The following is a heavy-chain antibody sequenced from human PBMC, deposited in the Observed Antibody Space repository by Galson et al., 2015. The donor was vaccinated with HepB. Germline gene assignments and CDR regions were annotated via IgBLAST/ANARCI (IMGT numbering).Heavy chain of an antibody. CDR3: ARHENHYDFWSGYPNDAFDI. J-gene: IGHJ3*02. CDR1: GYSFTSYW. D-gene: IGHD3-3*01. CDR2: IYPGDSDT. V-gene: IGHV5-51*01. Sequence: ESLKISCKGSGYSFTSYWIGWVRQMPGKGLEWMGIIYPGDSDTRYSPSFQGQVTISADKSISTAYLQWSSLKASDTAMYYCARHENHYDFWSGYPNDAFDIWGQGTMVTVSS.